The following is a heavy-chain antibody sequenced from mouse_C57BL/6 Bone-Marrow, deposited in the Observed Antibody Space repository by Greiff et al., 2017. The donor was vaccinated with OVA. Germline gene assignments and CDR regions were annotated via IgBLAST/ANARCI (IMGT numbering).Heavy chain of an antibody. V-gene: IGHV1-64*01. CDR1: GYTFTSYW. CDR3: AREGIYYYAMDY. Sequence: VQLQQPGAELVKPGASVKLSCKASGYTFTSYWMHWVKQRPGQGLEWIGMIHPNSGSTNYNEKFKSQATLTVDKSSSTAYMQLSSLTSEDSAVYYCAREGIYYYAMDYWGQGTSVTVSS. CDR2: IHPNSGST. J-gene: IGHJ4*01.